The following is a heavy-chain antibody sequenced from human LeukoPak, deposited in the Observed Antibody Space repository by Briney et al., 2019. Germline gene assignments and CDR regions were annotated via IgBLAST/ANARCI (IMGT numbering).Heavy chain of an antibody. V-gene: IGHV1-2*02. CDR3: ARAQAQAYGSGSYYIPVISGSDY. J-gene: IGHJ4*02. CDR1: GYTFTDCY. Sequence: ASVKVSCKASGYTFTDCYIHWVRQAPGQGLEWMAWMNPNSGGTSYAQKFQGRVTMTRDTSISTAYMELSRLRFDDTAVYYCARAQAQAYGSGSYYIPVISGSDYWGQGTLVTVSS. D-gene: IGHD3-10*01. CDR2: MNPNSGGT.